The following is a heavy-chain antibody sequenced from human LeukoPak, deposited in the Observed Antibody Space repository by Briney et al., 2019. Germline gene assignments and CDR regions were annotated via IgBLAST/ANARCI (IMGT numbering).Heavy chain of an antibody. V-gene: IGHV3-33*01. CDR2: IWYDGSNN. CDR1: GFSFSSYG. J-gene: IGHJ4*02. Sequence: GTSLRLSCAASGFSFSSYGMHWVRQAPGKGLEWVAIIWYDGSNNYYADSVKGRFTISRDNSKNTLYLQMNSLRAEDTAVYYCAREGWCTTASCFSLDYWGQGTLVTVSS. D-gene: IGHD2-2*01. CDR3: AREGWCTTASCFSLDY.